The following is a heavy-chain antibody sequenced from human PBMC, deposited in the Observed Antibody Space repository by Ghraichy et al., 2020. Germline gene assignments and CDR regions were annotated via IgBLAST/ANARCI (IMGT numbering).Heavy chain of an antibody. Sequence: GGSLRLSCTASGFTFGDYAMSWFRQAPGKGLEWVGFIRSKAYGGTTEYAASVKGRFTISRDDSKSIAYLQMNSLKTEDTAVYYCTREKTYYYDSSGYFDYWGQGTLVTVSS. CDR2: IRSKAYGGTT. D-gene: IGHD3-22*01. CDR1: GFTFGDYA. CDR3: TREKTYYYDSSGYFDY. V-gene: IGHV3-49*03. J-gene: IGHJ4*02.